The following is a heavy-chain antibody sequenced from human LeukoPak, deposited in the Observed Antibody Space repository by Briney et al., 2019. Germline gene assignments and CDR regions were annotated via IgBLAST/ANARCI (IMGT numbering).Heavy chain of an antibody. CDR1: GFTFSSYW. J-gene: IGHJ4*02. V-gene: IGHV3-74*01. Sequence: GGSLRLSCAASGFTFSSYWMHWVRQAPGKGLVWVSRINSDGSSTSYADSVKGRFTISRDNAKNTLYLQMNSLRAEDTAVYYCARDNLLPPYYHDSSGLGYWGQGTLVTVSS. CDR2: INSDGSST. D-gene: IGHD3-22*01. CDR3: ARDNLLPPYYHDSSGLGY.